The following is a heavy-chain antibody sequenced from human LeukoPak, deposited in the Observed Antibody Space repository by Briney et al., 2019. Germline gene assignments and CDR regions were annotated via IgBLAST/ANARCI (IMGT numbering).Heavy chain of an antibody. CDR1: GFIFRNYA. Sequence: GRSLRLSCAASGFIFRNYAMHWVRQSPGKGLECVAVISYDGSNKYYADSVKGRFTISRDNSKNTLFLQMNSLSAEDTAVYYCAREELGMVYFDYWGLGTLVTVSS. J-gene: IGHJ4*02. D-gene: IGHD7-27*01. V-gene: IGHV3-30-3*01. CDR3: AREELGMVYFDY. CDR2: ISYDGSNK.